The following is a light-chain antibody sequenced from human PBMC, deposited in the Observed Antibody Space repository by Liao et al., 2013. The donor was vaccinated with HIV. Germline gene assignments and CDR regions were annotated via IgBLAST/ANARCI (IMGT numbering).Light chain of an antibody. V-gene: IGLV3-21*01. CDR1: NIGTNS. CDR2: YDN. CDR3: QAWDSTAAV. J-gene: IGLJ1*01. Sequence: SYVLTQPPSVSVAPGKTATITCGGNNIGTNSVHWYQQRPGQAPVLVIYYDNDRPSGIPERFSGSNSGNTATLTISRVEGGDEADYYCQAWDSTAAVFGTGTEVTVL.